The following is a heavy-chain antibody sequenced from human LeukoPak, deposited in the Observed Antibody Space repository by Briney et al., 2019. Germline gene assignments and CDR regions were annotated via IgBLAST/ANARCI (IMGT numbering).Heavy chain of an antibody. CDR1: GFTFTNYA. Sequence: GGSLRLSCAASGFTFTNYAMNWVRQAPGKGLEWVSYISSGSSSIYYADSVKGRFTISRDNANNSLYLQMNSLRDEDTAVYYCARTVRRDGFNHDYWGQGTLVTVSS. D-gene: IGHD5-24*01. J-gene: IGHJ4*02. CDR2: ISSGSSSI. V-gene: IGHV3-48*02. CDR3: ARTVRRDGFNHDY.